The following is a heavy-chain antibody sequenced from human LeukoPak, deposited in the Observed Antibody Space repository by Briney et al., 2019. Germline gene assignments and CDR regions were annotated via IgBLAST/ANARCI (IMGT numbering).Heavy chain of an antibody. CDR3: ATQAGITIFGRYFDY. J-gene: IGHJ4*02. D-gene: IGHD3-3*01. Sequence: PGGSLRLSCAASGFTFSNSWMNWVRQAPGKGLLWVSRINTDGSSTTYADSVKGRFTISRDNAKNTLYLQMNSLRAEDTGVYYCATQAGITIFGRYFDYRGQGTLVTVSS. CDR1: GFTFSNSW. CDR2: INTDGSST. V-gene: IGHV3-74*01.